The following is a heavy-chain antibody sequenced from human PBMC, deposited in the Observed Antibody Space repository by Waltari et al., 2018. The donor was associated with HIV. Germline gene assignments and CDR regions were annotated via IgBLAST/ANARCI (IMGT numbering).Heavy chain of an antibody. CDR1: GFRFYVGN. CDR2: ISGDIKTI. V-gene: IGHV3-48*01. J-gene: IGHJ4*02. D-gene: IGHD2-21*02. Sequence: SGGGSVQSGKSLRLSCLTSGFRFYVGNMNWVRQTPGKRIEWIAYISGDIKTIYYANSIKGRFFVSRDNDKNSLYLQMNNLSIADTAKYYCSREVTSSKVMNYWGQGTPVLVS. CDR3: SREVTSSKVMNY.